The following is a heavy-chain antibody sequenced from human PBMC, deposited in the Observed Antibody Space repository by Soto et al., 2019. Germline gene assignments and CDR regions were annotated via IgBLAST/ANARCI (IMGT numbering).Heavy chain of an antibody. V-gene: IGHV3-66*01. CDR2: IYSGGST. CDR3: ARTPHYYQYYYGMDV. Sequence: PGGSLRLSCAASGFTVSSNYMSWVRQAPGKGLEWVSVIYSGGSTYYADSVKGRFTISRDNSKNTLYLQMNSLRAEDTAVYYCARTPHYYQYYYGMDVWGQGTTVTVSS. CDR1: GFTVSSNY. D-gene: IGHD3-22*01. J-gene: IGHJ6*02.